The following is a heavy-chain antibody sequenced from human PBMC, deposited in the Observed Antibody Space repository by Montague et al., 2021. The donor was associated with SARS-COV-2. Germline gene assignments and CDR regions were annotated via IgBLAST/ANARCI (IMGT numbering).Heavy chain of an antibody. Sequence: SETLSLTCTVAGGSISSSNYYWGWIRQPPGKGLEWIGSLFYSESSXYNPSVKSRVTISVDTSKNQFSLRLSSVTAADTAVYYCVAEWLAIYYFDFWGQGTLVTVSS. CDR1: GGSISSSNYY. CDR3: VAEWLAIYYFDF. CDR2: LFYSESS. D-gene: IGHD6-19*01. J-gene: IGHJ4*02. V-gene: IGHV4-39*01.